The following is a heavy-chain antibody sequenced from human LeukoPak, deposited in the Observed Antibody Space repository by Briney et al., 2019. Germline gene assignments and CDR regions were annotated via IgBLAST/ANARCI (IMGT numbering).Heavy chain of an antibody. J-gene: IGHJ4*02. CDR3: ARGVNWSFDY. V-gene: IGHV3-30*03. CDR2: ISYDGSNK. CDR1: GFTFSSYG. D-gene: IGHD1-1*01. Sequence: GGSLRLSCAASGFTFSSYGMHWVRQAPGKGLEWVAVISYDGSNKYYADSVKGRFTISRDNSKNTLYLQMNSLRAEDTTVYYCARGVNWSFDYWGQGSLVTVSS.